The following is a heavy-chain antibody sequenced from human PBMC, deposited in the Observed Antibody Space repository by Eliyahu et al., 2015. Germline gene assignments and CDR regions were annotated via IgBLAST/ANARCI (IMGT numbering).Heavy chain of an antibody. CDR3: ARLGGYSYGSLDY. Sequence: QVQLQESGPGLVKPSETLSLTCTVSGGSISSYYWSWIRQPPGKGLEWIGYIYTSGSTNYNPSLKSRVTISVDTSKNQFSLKLSSVTAADTAVYYCARLGGYSYGSLDYWGQGTLVTVSS. CDR1: GGSISSYY. J-gene: IGHJ4*02. CDR2: IYTSGST. V-gene: IGHV4-4*09. D-gene: IGHD5-18*01.